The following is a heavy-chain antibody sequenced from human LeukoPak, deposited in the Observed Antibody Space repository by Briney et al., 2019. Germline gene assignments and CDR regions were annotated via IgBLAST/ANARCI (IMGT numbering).Heavy chain of an antibody. J-gene: IGHJ4*02. CDR1: GFTFSSYA. Sequence: GGSLRLSCAASGFTFSSYAMHWVRQAPGKGLEWVAVISYDGSNKYYADSVKGRFTISRDNSKNTLYLQMNSLRAEDTAVYYCARDGNLGYCSSTSCLALDYWGQGTLVTVSS. D-gene: IGHD2-2*01. CDR3: ARDGNLGYCSSTSCLALDY. V-gene: IGHV3-30-3*01. CDR2: ISYDGSNK.